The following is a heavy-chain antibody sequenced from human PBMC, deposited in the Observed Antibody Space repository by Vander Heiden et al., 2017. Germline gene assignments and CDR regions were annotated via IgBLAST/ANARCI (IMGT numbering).Heavy chain of an antibody. CDR1: EFIFSSAW. J-gene: IGHJ4*02. CDR2: IKSKADGGTT. D-gene: IGHD3-10*01. CDR3: TRPYGADHYFDY. V-gene: IGHV3-15*01. Sequence: EVQLVVSGGGLVKPGGSLRLSFTASEFIFSSAWMSWVRQAPGKGLEWVGRIKSKADGGTTDYAAPVKDRFTIFRDDSKNTLYLQMNSLKTDDTAFYYCTRPYGADHYFDYWGQGALVIVSS.